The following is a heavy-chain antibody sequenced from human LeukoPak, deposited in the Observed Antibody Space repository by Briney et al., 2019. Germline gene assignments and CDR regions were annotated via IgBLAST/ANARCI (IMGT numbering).Heavy chain of an antibody. V-gene: IGHV3-23*01. CDR1: GFAFSSYS. CDR3: ARALKYSYGSYYYYYYGMDV. CDR2: ISGSGADT. D-gene: IGHD5-18*01. J-gene: IGHJ6*02. Sequence: GGSLRLSCAACGFAFSSYSMSWVRQAPGKGLEWVSAISGSGADTYYPGSVKGRFTISRENAKNSLYLQMNSLRAGDTAVYYCARALKYSYGSYYYYYYGMDVWGQGTTVTVSS.